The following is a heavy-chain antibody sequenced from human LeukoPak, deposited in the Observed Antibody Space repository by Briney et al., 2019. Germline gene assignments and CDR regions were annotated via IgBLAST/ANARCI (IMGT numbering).Heavy chain of an antibody. CDR2: ISSSSSYI. J-gene: IGHJ4*02. CDR1: GFTFSSYE. V-gene: IGHV3-21*01. Sequence: GGSLRLSCAASGFTFSSYEMNWVRQAPGKGLEWVSSISSSSSYIYYADSVKGRFTISRDNAKNSLYLQMNSLRAEDTAVYYCARRAFNWNDWYFDYWGQGTLVTVSS. CDR3: ARRAFNWNDWYFDY. D-gene: IGHD1-20*01.